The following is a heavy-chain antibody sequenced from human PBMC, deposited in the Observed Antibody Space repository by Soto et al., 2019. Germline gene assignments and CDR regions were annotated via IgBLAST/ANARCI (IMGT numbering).Heavy chain of an antibody. CDR3: ARDRAVYDTSGSYSVD. V-gene: IGHV4-4*02. Sequence: QVQLQESGPGLVKPSGTLSLTCAVSGGSITSSNWWSWVSQPPGKGLEWIGEIYPSGNTNYNPSLKSRVTISVDKSKNQFSRKLTSVTAADTAVYYCARDRAVYDTSGSYSVDWGQGTLVTVSS. J-gene: IGHJ4*02. D-gene: IGHD3-22*01. CDR2: IYPSGNT. CDR1: GGSITSSNW.